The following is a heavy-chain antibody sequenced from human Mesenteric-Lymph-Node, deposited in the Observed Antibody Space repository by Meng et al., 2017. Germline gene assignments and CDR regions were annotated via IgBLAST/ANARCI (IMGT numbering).Heavy chain of an antibody. Sequence: SLKISCAASGFNFADYAMHWVRQAPGKGLEWVSGISWNSGSEGHADSAKGRFTISRDNAKNSLYLQMNSLRAEDTAVYYCARTGRGDFWGQGTLVTVSS. CDR2: ISWNSGSE. CDR3: ARTGRGDF. D-gene: IGHD1/OR15-1a*01. CDR1: GFNFADYA. J-gene: IGHJ4*02. V-gene: IGHV3-9*01.